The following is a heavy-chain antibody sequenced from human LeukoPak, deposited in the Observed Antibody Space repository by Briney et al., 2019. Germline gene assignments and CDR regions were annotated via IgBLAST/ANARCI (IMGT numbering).Heavy chain of an antibody. CDR3: ARHLSTKLGGTQYYYGMDV. D-gene: IGHD3-3*01. Sequence: SETLSLTCTVSGGSISSYYWSWIRQPPGKGLEWIGYIYYSGSTNYNPSLKSRVTISVDTSKNQFSLKLSSVTAADTAVYYCARHLSTKLGGTQYYYGMDVWGQGTTVTVSS. CDR2: IYYSGST. CDR1: GGSISSYY. V-gene: IGHV4-59*08. J-gene: IGHJ6*02.